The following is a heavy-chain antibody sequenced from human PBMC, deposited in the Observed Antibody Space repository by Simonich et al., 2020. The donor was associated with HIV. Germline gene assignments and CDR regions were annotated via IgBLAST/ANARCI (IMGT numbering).Heavy chain of an antibody. CDR2: INTNTGHP. CDR1: GYTITSYA. CDR3: ARVAGTRPGTNWFDP. Sequence: QVQLVQSGSELKKPGTSVKVSCKASGYTITSYAMNWVRQAPGQGLEWMGLINTNTGHPSYVQGFTGRFVFSLDTSVSTAYLQISSLKAEDTAVYYCARVAGTRPGTNWFDPWGQGTLVTVSS. D-gene: IGHD1-7*01. J-gene: IGHJ5*02. V-gene: IGHV7-4-1*02.